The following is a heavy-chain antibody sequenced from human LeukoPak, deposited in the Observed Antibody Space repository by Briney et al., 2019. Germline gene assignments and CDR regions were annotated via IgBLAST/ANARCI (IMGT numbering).Heavy chain of an antibody. J-gene: IGHJ4*02. CDR2: IFPSGSA. V-gene: IGHV4-61*02. Sequence: SETLSLTCTVSNGSISSGRYYWSWIRQPAGKGLEWIGRIFPSGSANYSPSLKSRVTISVDTSKNQFSLILNSVTAADTAVYYCARQAPLDGDFDFWGQGTLVIVSS. D-gene: IGHD3/OR15-3a*01. CDR1: NGSISSGRYY. CDR3: ARQAPLDGDFDF.